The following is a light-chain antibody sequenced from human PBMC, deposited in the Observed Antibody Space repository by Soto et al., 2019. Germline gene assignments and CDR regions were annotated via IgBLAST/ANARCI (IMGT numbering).Light chain of an antibody. CDR2: GAS. Sequence: EIVLTQSPGTLSLSPGEGATLSFRASQSVSSSYLAWYQQKPGQAPRLLIYGASSRATGIPDRFSGSGSGTDFTLTISRLEPEDFAVYYCQQYGSSPGTFGQGTKVDI. CDR3: QQYGSSPGT. J-gene: IGKJ1*01. CDR1: QSVSSSY. V-gene: IGKV3-20*01.